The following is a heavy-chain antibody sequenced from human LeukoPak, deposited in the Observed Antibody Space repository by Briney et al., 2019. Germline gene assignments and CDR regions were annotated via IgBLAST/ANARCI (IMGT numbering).Heavy chain of an antibody. D-gene: IGHD3-22*01. CDR2: IYYSGST. V-gene: IGHV4-59*01. J-gene: IGHJ5*02. Sequence: SETLSLTCTVSGGSISSYYWSWIRQPPGRGLEWIGYIYYSGSTNYNPSLKSRVTISVDTSKNQFSLKLSSVTAADTAVYYCARGTYYYDSSGYYYDLDPWGQGTLVTVSS. CDR1: GGSISSYY. CDR3: ARGTYYYDSSGYYYDLDP.